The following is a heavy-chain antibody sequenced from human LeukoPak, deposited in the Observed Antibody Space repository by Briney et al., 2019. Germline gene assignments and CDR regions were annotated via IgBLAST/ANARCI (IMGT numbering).Heavy chain of an antibody. J-gene: IGHJ4*02. CDR2: ITSSGDAT. CDR3: AKPRSSSCYSGIHY. CDR1: GFTFSSYA. Sequence: GGSLRLSCAASGFTFSSYAMTWVRQAPGKGLEWVSAITSSGDATYYPNCVTGWFTISRDKSKNKLYLQMNRRRAEDAALYVYAKPRSSSCYSGIHYWGQGTLVTVSS. V-gene: IGHV3-23*01. D-gene: IGHD2-15*01.